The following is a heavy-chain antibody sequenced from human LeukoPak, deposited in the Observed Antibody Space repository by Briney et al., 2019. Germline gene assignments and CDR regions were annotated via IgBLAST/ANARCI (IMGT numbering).Heavy chain of an antibody. CDR3: ASDSGWLQPGDFDY. Sequence: VASVKVSCKASGYTFTGYYMHWVRQAPGQGLEWMGWINPNSGGTNYAQKFQGRVTMTRDTSISTAYMELSRLRSDDTAVYYCASDSGWLQPGDFDYWGQGTLVTVSS. CDR2: INPNSGGT. CDR1: GYTFTGYY. V-gene: IGHV1-2*02. D-gene: IGHD5-24*01. J-gene: IGHJ4*02.